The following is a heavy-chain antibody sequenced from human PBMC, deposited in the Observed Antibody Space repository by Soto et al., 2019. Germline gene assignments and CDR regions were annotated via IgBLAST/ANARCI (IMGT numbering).Heavy chain of an antibody. D-gene: IGHD3-3*01. J-gene: IGHJ4*02. CDR3: AKGPRFLEWLAYSGYFDY. CDR2: ISGSGGST. CDR1: GFTFSSYA. Sequence: GGSLRLSCAASGFTFSSYAMSWVRQAPGKGLEWVSAISGSGGSTYYADTVKGRFTISRDNSKNTLYLQMNSLRAEDTAVYYCAKGPRFLEWLAYSGYFDYWGQGTLVTVSS. V-gene: IGHV3-23*01.